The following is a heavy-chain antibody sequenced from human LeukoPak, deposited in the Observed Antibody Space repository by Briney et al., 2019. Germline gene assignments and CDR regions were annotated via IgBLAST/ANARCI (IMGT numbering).Heavy chain of an antibody. J-gene: IGHJ4*02. Sequence: TGGSLRLSWAASGFTFSSYAMSWVRQAPGKGLEWVSAISGSGGSTYYADSVKGRFTISRDNSKNTLYLQMNSLRAEDTAVYYCAKGSGIQLWLGFDYWGQGTLVTVSS. D-gene: IGHD5-18*01. V-gene: IGHV3-23*01. CDR2: ISGSGGST. CDR3: AKGSGIQLWLGFDY. CDR1: GFTFSSYA.